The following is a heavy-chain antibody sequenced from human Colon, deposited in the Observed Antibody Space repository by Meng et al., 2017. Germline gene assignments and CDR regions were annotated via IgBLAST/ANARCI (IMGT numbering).Heavy chain of an antibody. J-gene: IGHJ4*02. V-gene: IGHV3-33*01. CDR3: ARAQYYYDSSGYWTPYYFDY. CDR2: IWYDGSNK. Sequence: GESLKISCAASGFTFSSYGMHWVRQAPGKGLEWVAVIWYDGSNKYYADSVKGRFTISRDNSKTTLYLQMNSLRAEDTTVYYCARAQYYYDSSGYWTPYYFDYWGQGTLVTGSS. D-gene: IGHD3-22*01. CDR1: GFTFSSYG.